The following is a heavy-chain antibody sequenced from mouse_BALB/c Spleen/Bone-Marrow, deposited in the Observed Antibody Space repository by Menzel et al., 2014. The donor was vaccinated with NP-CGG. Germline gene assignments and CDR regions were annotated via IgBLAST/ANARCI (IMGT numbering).Heavy chain of an antibody. V-gene: IGHV1S132*01. J-gene: IGHJ2*01. CDR1: GYTFTSYW. CDR2: IFPGTGTT. CDR3: ASRDSSGYVPDY. Sequence: QVQLQQSGAELVKPGASVKLSCKTSGYTFTSYWIQWVKQRPGQGLGWIGEIFPGTGTTYYNEKFKGKATLTIDTSFSTAYMQLSSLTSEDSAVYFCASRDSSGYVPDYWGQGTTLTVSS. D-gene: IGHD3-2*01.